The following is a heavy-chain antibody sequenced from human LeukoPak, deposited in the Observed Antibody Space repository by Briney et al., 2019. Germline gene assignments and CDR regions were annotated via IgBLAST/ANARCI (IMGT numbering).Heavy chain of an antibody. J-gene: IGHJ4*02. CDR3: ARDLVGADRDYFDY. D-gene: IGHD2-15*01. CDR1: GGSIGSYY. V-gene: IGHV4-4*07. Sequence: KASETLSLTCTVSGGSIGSYYWSWIRQPAGKGLEWIGRIYTSGSTNYNPSLKSRVTISVDTSKNQFSLKLSSVTAADTAVYYCARDLVGADRDYFDYWGQGTLVTVSS. CDR2: IYTSGST.